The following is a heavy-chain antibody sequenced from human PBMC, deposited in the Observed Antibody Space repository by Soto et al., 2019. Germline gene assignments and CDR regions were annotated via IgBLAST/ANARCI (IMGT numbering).Heavy chain of an antibody. J-gene: IGHJ6*02. D-gene: IGHD1-26*01. Sequence: EVQLVESGGGLVQPGGSLRLSCVGSAFTFSSYSMNWVRQAPGKGLEWISYISSSSRTIYYADSVKGRFTISRDNAKNALYVQVSSLSDEETAVYYCAGSYSGAYVYGMGGWGRGSTVAVSS. CDR2: ISSSSRTI. CDR3: AGSYSGAYVYGMGG. CDR1: AFTFSSYS. V-gene: IGHV3-48*02.